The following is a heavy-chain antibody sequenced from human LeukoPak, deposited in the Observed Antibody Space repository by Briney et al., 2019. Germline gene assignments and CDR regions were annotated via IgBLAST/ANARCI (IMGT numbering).Heavy chain of an antibody. CDR2: IYSGGST. D-gene: IGHD2-2*01. Sequence: PGGSLRLSCAASGFTFSSYGMHWVRQAPGKGLEWVSVIYSGGSTYYADSVKGRFTISRDNSKNTLYLQMNSLRAEDTAVYYCASPAGGTSKYYFDYWGQGTLVTVSS. J-gene: IGHJ4*02. CDR1: GFTFSSYG. V-gene: IGHV3-66*01. CDR3: ASPAGGTSKYYFDY.